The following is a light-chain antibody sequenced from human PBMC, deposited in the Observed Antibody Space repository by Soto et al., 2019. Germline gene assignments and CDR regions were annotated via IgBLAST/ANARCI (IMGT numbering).Light chain of an antibody. Sequence: QSVLTQPASVSGSPGQSITISCTGTSSDVGSYNLVSWYQQHPGKDPKLMIYEGSKRPSGVSNRFSGSKSGNTASLTISGLQAEDEADYYCCSYAGSSFVVFGGGTKLTVL. V-gene: IGLV2-23*01. CDR2: EGS. CDR3: CSYAGSSFVV. CDR1: SSDVGSYNL. J-gene: IGLJ2*01.